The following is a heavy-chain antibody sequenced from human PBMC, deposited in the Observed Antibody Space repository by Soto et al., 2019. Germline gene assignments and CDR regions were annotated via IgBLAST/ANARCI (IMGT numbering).Heavy chain of an antibody. CDR1: SGSISTGNW. Sequence: QVELQESGPRLVKSSGTLSLTCEVSSGSISTGNWWSWVRQPPGKGLEWIGEIYYTGATNYNPSLKSRVTMTIDMAKDQFSLIVTSATAADTAVYYCARVFSSGSGWMYYFDFWGQGILVSVSS. D-gene: IGHD6-25*01. CDR2: IYYTGAT. J-gene: IGHJ4*02. V-gene: IGHV4-4*02. CDR3: ARVFSSGSGWMYYFDF.